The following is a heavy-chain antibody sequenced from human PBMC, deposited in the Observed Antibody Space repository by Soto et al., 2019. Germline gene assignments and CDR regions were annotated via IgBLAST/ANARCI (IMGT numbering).Heavy chain of an antibody. CDR3: AKINDYIWGSYRCLQH. J-gene: IGHJ1*01. D-gene: IGHD3-16*02. CDR1: GGTFSSYA. Sequence: GGSLRLSCAASGGTFSSYAMSWVRQAPGKGLEWVSAISGSGGSTYYADSVKGRFTISRDNSKSTLYLQMNSLRAEDTAVYYCAKINDYIWGSYRCLQHWGQGTLVTVSS. CDR2: ISGSGGST. V-gene: IGHV3-23*01.